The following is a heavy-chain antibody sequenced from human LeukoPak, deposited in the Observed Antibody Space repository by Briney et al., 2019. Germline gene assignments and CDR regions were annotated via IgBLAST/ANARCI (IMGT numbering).Heavy chain of an antibody. D-gene: IGHD3-3*01. CDR2: IYYSGST. J-gene: IGHJ3*02. V-gene: IGHV4-31*03. CDR3: ARTYYDFWSGYFDAFDI. Sequence: PSETLSLTCTVSGGSISISSYYWGWIRQPPGKGLEWIGYIYYSGSTYYNPSLKSRVTISVDTSKNQFSLKLSSVTAADTAVYYCARTYYDFWSGYFDAFDIWGQGTMVTVSS. CDR1: GGSISISSYY.